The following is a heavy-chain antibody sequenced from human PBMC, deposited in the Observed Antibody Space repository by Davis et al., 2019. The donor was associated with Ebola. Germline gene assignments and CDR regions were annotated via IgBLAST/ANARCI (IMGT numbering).Heavy chain of an antibody. Sequence: GESLKISCAASGFTINNNYMSWVRQAPGKGLEWVSVIYAGDNTFYADSVKGRFTISRDNSKNTVFLQMSSLRAEDTVVYYCARDNYFSYWGQGTLVTVSS. CDR3: ARDNYFSY. J-gene: IGHJ4*02. V-gene: IGHV3-53*01. CDR2: IYAGDNT. CDR1: GFTINNNY.